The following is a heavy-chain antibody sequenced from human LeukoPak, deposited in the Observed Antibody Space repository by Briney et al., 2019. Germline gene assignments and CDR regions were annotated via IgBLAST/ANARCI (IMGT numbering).Heavy chain of an antibody. Sequence: SVKVSCKASGGTFSSYAISWVRQAPGQGPEWMGGIIPIFGTANYAQKFQGRVTITADESTSTAYMELSSLRSEDTAVHYCATDRYCSSTSCFYNWFDPWGQGTLVTVSS. J-gene: IGHJ5*02. CDR2: IIPIFGTA. CDR1: GGTFSSYA. V-gene: IGHV1-69*13. D-gene: IGHD2-2*01. CDR3: ATDRYCSSTSCFYNWFDP.